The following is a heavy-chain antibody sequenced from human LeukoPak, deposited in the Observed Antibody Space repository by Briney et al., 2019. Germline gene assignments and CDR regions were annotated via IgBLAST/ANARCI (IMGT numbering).Heavy chain of an antibody. D-gene: IGHD3-22*01. J-gene: IGHJ4*02. CDR1: GGTFSSYA. CDR3: AVVGYYDSSGYFDY. V-gene: IGHV1-69*05. CDR2: IIPIFGTA. Sequence: GASVKVSCKASGGTFSSYAISWVRQAPGQGLEWMGGIIPIFGTANYAQKFQGRLTITTDESTSTAYMELSSLRSEDTAVYYCAVVGYYDSSGYFDYWGQGTLVTVSS.